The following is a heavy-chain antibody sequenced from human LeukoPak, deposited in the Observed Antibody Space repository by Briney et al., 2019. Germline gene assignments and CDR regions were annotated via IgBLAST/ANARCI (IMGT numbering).Heavy chain of an antibody. CDR1: RFTFSAYG. V-gene: IGHV3-23*01. CDR2: VTTSGAGT. Sequence: QSGGSLRLSCVDSRFTFSAYGLSWVRQAPGRGLEWVSSVTTSGAGTYYADSVKGRFTISRDKSNNTLYLQMNSLRAEDTAVYYCARRTSYYFDCWCQGTLVTVSS. CDR3: ARRTSYYFDC. D-gene: IGHD2-8*01. J-gene: IGHJ4*02.